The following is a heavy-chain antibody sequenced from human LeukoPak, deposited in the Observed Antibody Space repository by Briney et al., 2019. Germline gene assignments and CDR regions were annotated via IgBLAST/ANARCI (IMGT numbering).Heavy chain of an antibody. CDR1: GFTFSSYA. D-gene: IGHD5-18*01. CDR3: AKEYVDTAMVTHYYYYYMDV. Sequence: PGGSLRLSCAASGFTFSSYAMSWVRQAPGKGLEWGSAISGSGGSTYYADSVKGRFTISRDNAKNTLYLQMNSLRAEDTAVYYCAKEYVDTAMVTHYYYYYMDVWGKGTTVTISS. CDR2: ISGSGGST. J-gene: IGHJ6*03. V-gene: IGHV3-23*01.